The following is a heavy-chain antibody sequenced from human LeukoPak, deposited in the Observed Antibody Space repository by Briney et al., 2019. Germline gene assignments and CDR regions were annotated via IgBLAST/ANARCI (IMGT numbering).Heavy chain of an antibody. CDR3: ASLRKEQLARYYYYYMDV. CDR2: INHSGST. D-gene: IGHD6-13*01. CDR1: GGSFSGYY. V-gene: IGHV4-34*01. J-gene: IGHJ6*03. Sequence: PSETLSLTCAVYGGSFSGYYWTWLRQPPGKGLEWIGEINHSGSTNYNPSLKSRVTISVDTSKNQFSLKLSSVTAADTAVYYCASLRKEQLARYYYYYMDVWGKGTTVTVSS.